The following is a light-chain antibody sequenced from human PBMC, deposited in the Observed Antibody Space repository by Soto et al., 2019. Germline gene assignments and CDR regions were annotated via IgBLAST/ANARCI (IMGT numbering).Light chain of an antibody. V-gene: IGKV1-5*01. Sequence: DIQMTQSPSTLSASVGDRVTITCRASQSINSWLAWYQQKPGKAPKLLIYDASSLESGVPSRFSGSGSGTEFTLTISSMQPDDFATYYCQQYKSYCTFGQGTKLEIK. CDR3: QQYKSYCT. J-gene: IGKJ2*02. CDR1: QSINSW. CDR2: DAS.